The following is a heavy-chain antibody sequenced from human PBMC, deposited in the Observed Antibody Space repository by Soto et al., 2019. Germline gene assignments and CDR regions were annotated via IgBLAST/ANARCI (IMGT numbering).Heavy chain of an antibody. D-gene: IGHD3-3*01. CDR2: ISAYNGNT. CDR1: GYTFTSYY. J-gene: IGHJ3*02. V-gene: IGHV1-18*04. CDR3: ARDLHYDFWSGYYKIDAFDI. Sequence: GASVKVSCKASGYTFTSYYMHWVRQAPGQGLEWMGWISAYNGNTNYAQKLQGRVTMTTDTSTSTAYMELRSLRSDDTAVYYCARDLHYDFWSGYYKIDAFDIWGQGTMVTVSS.